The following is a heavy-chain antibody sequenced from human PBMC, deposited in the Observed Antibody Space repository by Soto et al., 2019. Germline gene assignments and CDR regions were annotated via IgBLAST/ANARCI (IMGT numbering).Heavy chain of an antibody. J-gene: IGHJ5*02. CDR2: IYWDDDK. Sequence: SGPTLVNPTQTLTLTCTFSGFSLSTSGVGVGWIRQPPGKALEWLALIYWDDDKRYSPSLKSRLTITKDTSKNQVVLTMTNMDPVDTATYYCAHTFIVVVPAAIPYNWFDPWGQGTLVTVSS. D-gene: IGHD2-2*01. CDR1: GFSLSTSGVG. CDR3: AHTFIVVVPAAIPYNWFDP. V-gene: IGHV2-5*02.